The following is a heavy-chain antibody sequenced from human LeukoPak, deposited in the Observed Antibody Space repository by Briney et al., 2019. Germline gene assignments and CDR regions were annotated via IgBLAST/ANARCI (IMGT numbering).Heavy chain of an antibody. CDR2: TYHSGST. CDR1: GYSISSGYY. J-gene: IGHJ3*02. CDR3: AVRGVVVVATTAFDI. V-gene: IGHV4-38-2*02. D-gene: IGHD5-12*01. Sequence: SETLSLTCTVSGYSISSGYYWGWIRQPPGKGLEWIGSTYHSGSTYYNPSLKSRVTISVDTSKNQFSLKLSSVTTPDTAVYYCAVRGVVVVATTAFDIWGQGTMVTVSS.